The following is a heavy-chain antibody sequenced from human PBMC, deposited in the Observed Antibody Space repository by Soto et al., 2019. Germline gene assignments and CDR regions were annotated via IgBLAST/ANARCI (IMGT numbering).Heavy chain of an antibody. CDR2: IYYSGST. V-gene: IGHV4-59*01. CDR1: GGSISSYY. CDR3: AREGTTVDSYYYDGMDG. D-gene: IGHD1-1*01. Sequence: QVQLQESGPGLVKPSETLSLTCTVSGGSISSYYWSWIRQPPGKGLEWIGYIYYSGSTNYNPSLKSRVIRSVDTSKNQFSLKLSSVTAADTAVYYCAREGTTVDSYYYDGMDGWGQGTTVTVSS. J-gene: IGHJ6*02.